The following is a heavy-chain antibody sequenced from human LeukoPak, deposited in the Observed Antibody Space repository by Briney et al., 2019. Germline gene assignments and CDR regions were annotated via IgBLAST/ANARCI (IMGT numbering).Heavy chain of an antibody. J-gene: IGHJ3*02. CDR1: GFTFSSYA. V-gene: IGHV3-21*01. D-gene: IGHD4-23*01. CDR2: ISSSSSYI. CDR3: ARTRWGLHDAFDI. Sequence: PGGSLRLSCAASGFTFSSYAMSWVRQFPGKGLEWVSSISSSSSYIYYADSVKGRFTISRDNAKNSLYLQMNSLRAEDTAVYYCARTRWGLHDAFDIWGQGTMVTVSS.